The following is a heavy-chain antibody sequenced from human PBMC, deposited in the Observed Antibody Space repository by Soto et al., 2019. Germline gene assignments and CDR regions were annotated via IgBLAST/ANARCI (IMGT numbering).Heavy chain of an antibody. CDR2: IKSRALGGTT. D-gene: IGHD1-26*01. CDR1: DFAFSSAW. CDR3: PTDSYSPIVEVRFDY. J-gene: IGHJ4*01. V-gene: IGHV3-15*07. Sequence: GGSLRLSCAAFDFAFSSAWINWVRKAPGKGLEWVGRIKSRALGGTTDFAAPVRGRFAITRDDSRNMVYMQMNNLNTEDTAVYYCPTDSYSPIVEVRFDYWGHGTLVPVSS.